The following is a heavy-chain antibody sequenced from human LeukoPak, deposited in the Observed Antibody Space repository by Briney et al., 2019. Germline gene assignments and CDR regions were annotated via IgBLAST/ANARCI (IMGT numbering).Heavy chain of an antibody. CDR2: IYTSGST. D-gene: IGHD3-3*01. Sequence: SETLSLTCTVSGYSISSGYYWGWIRQPAGKGLEWIGRIYTSGSTNYNPSLKSRVTISVDTSKNQFSLKLSSVTAADTAVYYCARGVVDFWSGYYTRGFDYWGQGTLVTVSS. J-gene: IGHJ4*02. V-gene: IGHV4-61*02. CDR3: ARGVVDFWSGYYTRGFDY. CDR1: GYSISSGYY.